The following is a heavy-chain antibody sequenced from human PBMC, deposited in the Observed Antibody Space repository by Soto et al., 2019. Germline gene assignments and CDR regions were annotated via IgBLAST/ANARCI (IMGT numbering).Heavy chain of an antibody. D-gene: IGHD2-15*01. J-gene: IGHJ6*02. CDR1: GGSISSGGYY. CDR3: ARDARGNPYYYYGMDV. Sequence: SETLSLTCTVSGGSISSGGYYWSWIRQHPGKGLEWIGYIYYSGSTYYNPSLKSRVTISVDTSKNQFSLKLSSVTAADTAVYYCARDARGNPYYYYGMDVSRQGTTLTVSS. V-gene: IGHV4-31*03. CDR2: IYYSGST.